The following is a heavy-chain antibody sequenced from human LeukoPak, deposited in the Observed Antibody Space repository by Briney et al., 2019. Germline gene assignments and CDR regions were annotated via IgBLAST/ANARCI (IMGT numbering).Heavy chain of an antibody. Sequence: PGGSLRLSCAASGFTVSSNYMNWVRQAPGKGLEWVSVIYGGGIIYYADSVKGRFTISRDNAKNSLYLQMNSLRAEDTAVYYCARDRAAGTWNYYYYGMDVWGQGTTVTVSS. J-gene: IGHJ6*02. CDR3: ARDRAAGTWNYYYYGMDV. CDR2: IYGGGII. D-gene: IGHD6-13*01. CDR1: GFTVSSNY. V-gene: IGHV3-53*01.